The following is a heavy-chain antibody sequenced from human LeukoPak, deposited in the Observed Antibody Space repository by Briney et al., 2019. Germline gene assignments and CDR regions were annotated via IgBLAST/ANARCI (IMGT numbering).Heavy chain of an antibody. J-gene: IGHJ6*03. Sequence: SCKASGYTFTGYYIHWVRQAPGKGLEWVAVISYDGSNKYYADSVKGRFTVSRDNSKNTLYLQMNSLRAEDTAVYYCASQYYDFWSGYPSGYYYMDVWGKGTTVTVSS. CDR2: ISYDGSNK. D-gene: IGHD3-3*01. CDR1: GYTFTGYY. CDR3: ASQYYDFWSGYPSGYYYMDV. V-gene: IGHV3-30-3*01.